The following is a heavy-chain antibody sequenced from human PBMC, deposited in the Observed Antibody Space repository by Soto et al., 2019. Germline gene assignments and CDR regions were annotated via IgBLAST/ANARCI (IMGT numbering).Heavy chain of an antibody. CDR3: ARGGYYDSSGSRNYYYYGMNV. D-gene: IGHD3-22*01. CDR2: ISAYDGNT. V-gene: IGHV1-18*04. Sequence: QSQLVQSGAEVKKPGASVKVSCKASGYTFTSYGINWVRQAPGQGLEWLGWISAYDGNTKYAQSVQGRVSMTTDPSPKTAYMELRRLSSDHTAMYYCARGGYYDSSGSRNYYYYGMNVWGQGTTVSVSS. J-gene: IGHJ6*02. CDR1: GYTFTSYG.